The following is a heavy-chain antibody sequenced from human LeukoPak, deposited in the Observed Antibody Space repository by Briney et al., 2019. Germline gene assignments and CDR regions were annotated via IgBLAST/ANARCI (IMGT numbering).Heavy chain of an antibody. CDR3: AELGITMIGGV. D-gene: IGHD3-10*02. V-gene: IGHV3-53*01. CDR1: GFTVSSNY. CDR2: IYSGGGT. Sequence: GGSLRLSCAVSGFTVSSNYMSWVRQAPGKGLEWVSLIYSGGGTYYADSVRGRFTISRDNAKNSLYLQMNSLRAEDTAVYYCAELGITMIGGVWGKGTTVTISS. J-gene: IGHJ6*04.